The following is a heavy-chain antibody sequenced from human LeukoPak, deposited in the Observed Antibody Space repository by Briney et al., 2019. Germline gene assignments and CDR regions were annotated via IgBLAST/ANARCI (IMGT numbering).Heavy chain of an antibody. J-gene: IGHJ4*02. CDR2: ISSTSNTI. V-gene: IGHV3-48*02. D-gene: IGHD6-19*01. CDR3: ARRESRGWYWVY. CDR1: GFTFSTYS. Sequence: PGGSLRLSCAASGFTFSTYSMNWVRQAPGKGLEWVSYISSTSNTIYYADSVKGRFTISRDNAKNSLDLQMNSLRDEDTAVYYCARRESRGWYWVYWGQGTLVTVSS.